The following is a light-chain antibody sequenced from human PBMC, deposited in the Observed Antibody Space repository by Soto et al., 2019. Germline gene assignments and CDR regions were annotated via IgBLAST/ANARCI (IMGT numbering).Light chain of an antibody. V-gene: IGKV3-11*01. Sequence: EIVLTQSPATLSLSPGERATLSCRASQYITIYLAWYQQKPGQAPRLLIYDASNRATGIPARFSGSGSGTDFTLTISRLEPEDFAVYYCQQYGSSSTFGQGTKVDI. CDR1: QYITIY. CDR3: QQYGSSST. CDR2: DAS. J-gene: IGKJ1*01.